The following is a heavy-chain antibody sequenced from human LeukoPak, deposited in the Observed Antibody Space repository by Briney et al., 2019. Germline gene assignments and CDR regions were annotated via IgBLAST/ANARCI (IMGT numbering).Heavy chain of an antibody. CDR3: ARVRTNSGLPDY. CDR1: GGSFSGYY. V-gene: IGHV4-34*01. Sequence: SETPSLTCAVYGGSFSGYYWSWIRQPPGKGLEWIGEINHSGSTSYNPSLKSRVTISVDTSKNQFSLKLSSVTAADTAVYYCARVRTNSGLPDYWGQGTLVTVSS. J-gene: IGHJ4*02. CDR2: INHSGST. D-gene: IGHD5-12*01.